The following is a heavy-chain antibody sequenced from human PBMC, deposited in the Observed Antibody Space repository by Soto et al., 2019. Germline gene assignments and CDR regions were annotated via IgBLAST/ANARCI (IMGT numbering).Heavy chain of an antibody. CDR1: GFTFSSYA. CDR2: ISYDGSNK. V-gene: IGHV3-30*18. Sequence: GGSLRLSCAASGFTFSSYAMTWVRQAPGKGLEWVAVISYDGSNKYYADSVKGRFTISRDNSKNTLYLQMNSLRAEDTAVYYCAKSSLYYYYYGMDVWGQGTTVTVSS. J-gene: IGHJ6*02. CDR3: AKSSLYYYYYGMDV. D-gene: IGHD3-10*01.